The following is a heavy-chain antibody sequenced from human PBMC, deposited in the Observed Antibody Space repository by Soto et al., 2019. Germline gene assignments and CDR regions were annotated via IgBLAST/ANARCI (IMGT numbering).Heavy chain of an antibody. CDR2: IIPISDTT. D-gene: IGHD2-2*01. J-gene: IGHJ6*02. CDR3: ARSQGSSTSLEIYYYYFYGMDV. CDR1: GGTFSSYA. Sequence: QVQLVQSGAEVKKPGSSVKVSCEASGGTFSSYAISWVRQAPGQGLEWMGGIIPISDTTNYAQKFQGRVTITADESTSTAYMEPSSLRSEDTAVYYCARSQGSSTSLEIYYYYFYGMDVWGQGTTVTVSS. V-gene: IGHV1-69*01.